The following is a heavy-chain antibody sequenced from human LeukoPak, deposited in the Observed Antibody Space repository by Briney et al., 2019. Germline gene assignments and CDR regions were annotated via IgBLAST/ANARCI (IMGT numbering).Heavy chain of an antibody. J-gene: IGHJ5*02. CDR3: AFEVLTSGWVS. CDR1: GYTFTGYY. D-gene: IGHD6-19*01. Sequence: ASVKVSCKASGYTFTGYYIHRVRQAPGQGLEWMGRINPHSGGTNYAQKFQGRVTMTRDTSISTAYMELNRLRSDDTAVYYCAFEVLTSGWVSWGQGTLVTVSS. CDR2: INPHSGGT. V-gene: IGHV1-2*06.